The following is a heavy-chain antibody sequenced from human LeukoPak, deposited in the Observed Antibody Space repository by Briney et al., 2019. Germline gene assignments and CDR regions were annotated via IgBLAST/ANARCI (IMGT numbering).Heavy chain of an antibody. CDR2: IYYSGST. Sequence: SETLSLTCTVSGGSISSSSYYWGWIRQPPGKGLEWIGSIYYSGSTYYNPSLKSRVTISVDTSKNQFSLELSSVTAADTAVYYCARDLVVAAFWFDPWGQGTLVTVSS. V-gene: IGHV4-39*07. J-gene: IGHJ5*02. CDR3: ARDLVVAAFWFDP. D-gene: IGHD2-15*01. CDR1: GGSISSSSYY.